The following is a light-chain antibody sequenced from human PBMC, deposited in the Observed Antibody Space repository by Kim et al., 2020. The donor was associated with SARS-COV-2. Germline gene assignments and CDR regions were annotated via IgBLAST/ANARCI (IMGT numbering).Light chain of an antibody. CDR2: WAS. CDR1: RSGLYSSNNKHY. CDR3: QQYYSTPIA. Sequence: ATINCQSSRSGLYSSNNKHYVAWYQQKSGQPPKLLIYWASTRESGVPYRFSGSESGTDFTLTISSLQAEDVAVYYCQQYYSTPIAFGGGTKVDIK. J-gene: IGKJ4*01. V-gene: IGKV4-1*01.